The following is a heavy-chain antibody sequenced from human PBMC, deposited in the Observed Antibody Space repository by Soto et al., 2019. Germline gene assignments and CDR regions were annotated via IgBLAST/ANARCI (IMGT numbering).Heavy chain of an antibody. CDR3: ERDRIVLVLAATKYYYYYGMDV. D-gene: IGHD2-2*01. CDR2: ISSSSSYI. Sequence: PGRYLRLSCAASGFTFSSYSMNWVRQAPGKGLEWVSSISSSSSYIYYADSVKGRFTISRDNAKNSLYLQMNSLRAEDTAVYYCERDRIVLVLAATKYYYYYGMDVWGPGTTVTV. J-gene: IGHJ6*02. V-gene: IGHV3-21*01. CDR1: GFTFSSYS.